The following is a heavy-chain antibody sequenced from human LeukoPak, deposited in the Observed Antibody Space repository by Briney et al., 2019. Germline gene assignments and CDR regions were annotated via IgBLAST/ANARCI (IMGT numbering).Heavy chain of an antibody. Sequence: GGSLRLSCAASAFTFSRYSMNWVRQAPGKGLEWVSSISSSSTYIYHADSVKGRFTISRDNAKNSLYLQMNSLRAEDTAVYYCARSDTPMEFQFDYWGQGTLVTVSS. CDR2: ISSSSTYI. CDR1: AFTFSRYS. J-gene: IGHJ4*02. CDR3: ARSDTPMEFQFDY. D-gene: IGHD5-18*01. V-gene: IGHV3-21*01.